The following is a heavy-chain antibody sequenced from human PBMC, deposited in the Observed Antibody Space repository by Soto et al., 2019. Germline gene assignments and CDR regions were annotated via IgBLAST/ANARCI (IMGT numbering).Heavy chain of an antibody. Sequence: QVQLVQSGAEVTKPGASVKISCKTSGYTFSTYHMHWVRLAPGQGLEWVGIIKSSGDITLYAQKFQSRVTMSKDTSTSTVYMEVSSLRSEDTAVYYCAREPPNTSLFDCWGQGTQVTVSS. J-gene: IGHJ4*02. CDR2: IKSSGDIT. CDR1: GYTFSTYH. CDR3: AREPPNTSLFDC. D-gene: IGHD7-27*01. V-gene: IGHV1-46*01.